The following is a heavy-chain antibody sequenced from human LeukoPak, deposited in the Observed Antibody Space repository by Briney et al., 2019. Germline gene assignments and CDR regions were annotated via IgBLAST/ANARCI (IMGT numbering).Heavy chain of an antibody. Sequence: SETLSLTCTVSGGSTSSSSYYWGWIRQPPGKGLEWIGEINHSGSTNYNPSLKSRVTISVDTSKNQFSLKLSSVTAADTAVYYCARPSMDSIAAAGTFNWFDPWGQGTLVTVSS. D-gene: IGHD6-13*01. CDR1: GGSTSSSSYY. J-gene: IGHJ5*02. V-gene: IGHV4-39*07. CDR2: INHSGST. CDR3: ARPSMDSIAAAGTFNWFDP.